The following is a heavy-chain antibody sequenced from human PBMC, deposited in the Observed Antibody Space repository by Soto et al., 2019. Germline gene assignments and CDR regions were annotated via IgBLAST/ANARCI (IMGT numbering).Heavy chain of an antibody. Sequence: QVQLVQSGAEVKKPGASVKVSCKASGYTFTKFGISWVRQAPGQWLEWMGWISAYNGNTNYAQIVEGWVTVTTATSTSTVDMELISLRSDDTDVYYCAGEVTPIDYWRHGTLVTVAA. D-gene: IGHD2-21*02. CDR1: GYTFTKFG. J-gene: IGHJ4*01. V-gene: IGHV1-18*01. CDR2: ISAYNGNT. CDR3: AGEVTPIDY.